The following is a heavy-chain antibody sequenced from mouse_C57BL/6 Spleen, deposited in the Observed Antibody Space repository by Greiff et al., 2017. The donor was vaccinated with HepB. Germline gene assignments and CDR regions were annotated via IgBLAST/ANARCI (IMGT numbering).Heavy chain of an antibody. V-gene: IGHV1-55*01. CDR3: ERRGYGSSWGWYFDV. Sequence: QVQLQQPGAELVKPGASVKMSCKASGYTFTSYWITWVKQRPGQGLEWIGDIYPGSGSTNYNEKFKSKATLTVDTSSSTAYMQLSSLTSEDSAVYYCERRGYGSSWGWYFDVWGTGTTVTVSS. CDR2: IYPGSGST. D-gene: IGHD1-1*01. CDR1: GYTFTSYW. J-gene: IGHJ1*03.